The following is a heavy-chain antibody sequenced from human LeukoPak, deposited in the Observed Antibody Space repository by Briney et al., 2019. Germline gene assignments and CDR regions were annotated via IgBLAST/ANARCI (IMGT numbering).Heavy chain of an antibody. Sequence: SETLSLTCAVSGYSISSGYYWGWIRQPPGKGLEWIGSIHHSGSTYYNPSLKSRVTISVDTSKNQFSLKLSSVTAADTAVYYCVRYGDYGGYFDLWGRGTLVTVSS. D-gene: IGHD4-17*01. CDR1: GYSISSGYY. CDR2: IHHSGST. V-gene: IGHV4-38-2*01. CDR3: VRYGDYGGYFDL. J-gene: IGHJ2*01.